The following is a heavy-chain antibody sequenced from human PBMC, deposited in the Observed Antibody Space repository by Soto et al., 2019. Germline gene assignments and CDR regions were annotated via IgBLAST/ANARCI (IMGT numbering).Heavy chain of an antibody. Sequence: QVQLVQSGAEVKKPGASVKVSCKASGYTFTSYGISWVRQAPGQGLEWMGWISAYNGNTNYAQKLQGRVTMTTDTARSTAYMELRSRRSDVTAVYYCARNDYGDFDWYFDLWGRGPLVTVSS. CDR3: ARNDYGDFDWYFDL. CDR1: GYTFTSYG. D-gene: IGHD4-17*01. CDR2: ISAYNGNT. J-gene: IGHJ2*01. V-gene: IGHV1-18*04.